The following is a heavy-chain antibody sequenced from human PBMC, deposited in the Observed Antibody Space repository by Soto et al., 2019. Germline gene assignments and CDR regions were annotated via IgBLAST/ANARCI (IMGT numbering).Heavy chain of an antibody. V-gene: IGHV2-5*02. CDR3: AHTTYYYETSAYYFDY. J-gene: IGHJ4*02. D-gene: IGHD3-22*01. Sequence: QITLKESGPTLVKPTQTLTLTCSFSGFSLSTSGVGVGWIRQPPGKALEWLALIYWDDDKRYSPSLKIRLTITKDTSKNQVVLTMTNMDPVDTATYYCAHTTYYYETSAYYFDYWGQGILVTVSS. CDR1: GFSLSTSGVG. CDR2: IYWDDDK.